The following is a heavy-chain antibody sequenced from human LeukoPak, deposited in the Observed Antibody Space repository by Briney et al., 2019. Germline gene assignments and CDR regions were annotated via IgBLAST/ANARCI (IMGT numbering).Heavy chain of an antibody. J-gene: IGHJ4*02. CDR1: GFTFSSYW. D-gene: IGHD3-22*01. CDR3: AKTFYYEMAHYFDY. Sequence: GGSLRLSCAASGFTFSSYWMHWVRQAPGKGLVWVSRINSDGSSTSYADSVKGRFTISRDNAKNTLYLQMNSLRAEDTAVYYCAKTFYYEMAHYFDYWGQGTLVTVSS. CDR2: INSDGSST. V-gene: IGHV3-74*01.